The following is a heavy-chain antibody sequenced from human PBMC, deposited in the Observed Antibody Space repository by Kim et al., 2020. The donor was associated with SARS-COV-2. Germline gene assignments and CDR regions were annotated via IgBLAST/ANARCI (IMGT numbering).Heavy chain of an antibody. Sequence: GGSLRLSCVASGFSFGTFDMSWVRQAPGKGLKWVSVIKRPDDSTYYAESVTGRFTVSRDSARNTVYLQMNSLRADDTAASYCVKGAWLDYWGPGTLVTVS. CDR3: VKGAWLDY. J-gene: IGHJ4*02. CDR2: IKRPDDST. D-gene: IGHD5-12*01. V-gene: IGHV3-23*01. CDR1: GFSFGTFD.